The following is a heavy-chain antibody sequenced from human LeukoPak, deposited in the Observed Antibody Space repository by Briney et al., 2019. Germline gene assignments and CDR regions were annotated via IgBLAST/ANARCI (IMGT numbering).Heavy chain of an antibody. J-gene: IGHJ4*02. D-gene: IGHD1-14*01. CDR3: AREGGNNGFDY. Sequence: GASVTVSCKASGYTFTRYYMHWVRQAPGQGLEWMGLINPSSGSASYTQKFQGRVTLTRDTSTSTVYMELSSLRSEDTAVHYCAREGGNNGFDYWGQGTPVTVSS. CDR2: INPSSGSA. V-gene: IGHV1-46*01. CDR1: GYTFTRYY.